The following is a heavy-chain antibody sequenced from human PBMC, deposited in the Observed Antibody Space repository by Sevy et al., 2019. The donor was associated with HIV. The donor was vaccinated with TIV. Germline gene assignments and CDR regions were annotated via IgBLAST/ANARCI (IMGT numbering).Heavy chain of an antibody. Sequence: SETLSLTCTVSGGSISSYYWSWIRQPPGKGLEWIGYIYYSGSTNYNPSLKSRVTISVDTSKNQFSLKLSSVTAADTAVYYCARRGGLRTVTTPTWSYFDYWGQGTLVTVSS. CDR2: IYYSGST. J-gene: IGHJ4*02. D-gene: IGHD4-4*01. CDR1: GGSISSYY. V-gene: IGHV4-59*01. CDR3: ARRGGLRTVTTPTWSYFDY.